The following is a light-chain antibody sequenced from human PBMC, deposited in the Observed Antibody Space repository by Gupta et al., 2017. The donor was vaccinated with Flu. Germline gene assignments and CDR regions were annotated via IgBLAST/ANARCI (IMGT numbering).Light chain of an antibody. Sequence: SPHSLSVTLGQPASISCRSSQGLVYSDGNTYLHWFQQRPGQTPRRLIHLVSYRDSGVPDRFSGSGSGTYFTLKISRVEADDVGIYFCMQGAHWPWTFGQGTKVEVK. CDR1: QGLVYSDGNTY. J-gene: IGKJ1*01. V-gene: IGKV2-30*01. CDR3: MQGAHWPWT. CDR2: LVS.